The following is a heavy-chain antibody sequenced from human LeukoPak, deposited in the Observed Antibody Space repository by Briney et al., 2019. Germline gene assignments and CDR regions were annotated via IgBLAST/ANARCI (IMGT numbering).Heavy chain of an antibody. J-gene: IGHJ4*02. Sequence: GGSLRLSCAASXFTFSSYAMHWVRQAPGKGLEWVAAISFDGNNEYYADSVKGRFTISRDNSKNTLYLQMNSLRAEDTAVYYCANIIRKYTSGYYYFDYWGQGTLVTVSS. V-gene: IGHV3-30-3*01. CDR2: ISFDGNNE. CDR1: XFTFSSYA. D-gene: IGHD6-25*01. CDR3: ANIIRKYTSGYYYFDY.